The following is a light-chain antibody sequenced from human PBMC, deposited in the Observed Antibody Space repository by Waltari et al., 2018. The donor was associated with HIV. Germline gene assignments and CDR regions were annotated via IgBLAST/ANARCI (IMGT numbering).Light chain of an antibody. CDR2: EVT. V-gene: IGLV2-14*01. CDR1: RSDVGGYNY. J-gene: IGLJ1*01. Sequence: QSALTQPASVSGSPGQSITISCTATRSDVGGYNYDSWYQQHPGKAPKLMIYEVTNRPSGVSNRFSGSESGNTASLTISGLQAEDEADYYCSSYTSSSTQVFGTGTKVTVL. CDR3: SSYTSSSTQV.